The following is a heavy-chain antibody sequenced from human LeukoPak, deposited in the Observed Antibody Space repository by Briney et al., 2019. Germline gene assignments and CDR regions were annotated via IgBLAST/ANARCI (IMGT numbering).Heavy chain of an antibody. CDR1: GFIFSNYA. Sequence: PGGSLRLSCVSSGFIFSNYAMSWVRQAPGKGLEWVSSISGSGGSTHYADSVKGRFTISRDKTKNTLYLQMNSLRAEDTAVYYCAKSAYYDARGYYREYYFDYWGQGTLVTVSS. D-gene: IGHD3-22*01. J-gene: IGHJ4*02. CDR3: AKSAYYDARGYYREYYFDY. CDR2: ISGSGGST. V-gene: IGHV3-23*01.